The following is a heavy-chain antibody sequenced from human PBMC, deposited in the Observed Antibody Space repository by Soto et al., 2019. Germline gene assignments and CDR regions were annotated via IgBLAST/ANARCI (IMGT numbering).Heavy chain of an antibody. CDR1: GGTFSSYA. Sequence: QVQLVQSGAEVKKPGSSVKVSCKASGGTFSSYAISWVRQAPGQGLEWMGGIIPIFGTADYAPKFQGRVTITADGSTSTATMELSSLSSEDPAVYYCPIAKTGGRWGYYFDYWGQGTLFTVAS. CDR3: PIAKTGGRWGYYFDY. D-gene: IGHD3-16*01. J-gene: IGHJ4*02. CDR2: IIPIFGTA. V-gene: IGHV1-69*12.